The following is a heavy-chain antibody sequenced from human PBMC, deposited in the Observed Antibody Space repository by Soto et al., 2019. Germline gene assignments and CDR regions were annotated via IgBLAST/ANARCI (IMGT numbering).Heavy chain of an antibody. V-gene: IGHV3-74*01. CDR2: IESDGSSP. CDR1: GFTFSNFA. J-gene: IGHJ5*02. CDR3: AKSNWFDP. Sequence: GGSLRLSCAASGFTFSNFAMHWFRQAPGKGLVWVSRIESDGSSPIYADSVKGRFTISRDNAKNTLYLQMNSLRAEDTAVYYCAKSNWFDPWGQGTLVTVSS.